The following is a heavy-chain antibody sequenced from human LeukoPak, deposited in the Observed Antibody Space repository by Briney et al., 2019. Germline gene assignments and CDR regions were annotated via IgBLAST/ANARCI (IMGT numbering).Heavy chain of an antibody. J-gene: IGHJ4*02. Sequence: SETLSLTCTVSGGSISSGDYYWSWIRQPPGKGLEWIGYIYYSGSTNYNPSLKSRVTISVDTSKNQFSLKLSSVTAADTAVYYCASINGYNFDYWGQGTLVTVSS. CDR3: ASINGYNFDY. D-gene: IGHD5-24*01. V-gene: IGHV4-30-4*01. CDR1: GGSISSGDYY. CDR2: IYYSGST.